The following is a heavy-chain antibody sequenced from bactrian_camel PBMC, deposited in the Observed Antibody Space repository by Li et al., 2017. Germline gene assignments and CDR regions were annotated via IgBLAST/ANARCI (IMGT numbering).Heavy chain of an antibody. Sequence: VQLVESGGGLVQPGGSLRLSCTASGFRFSSYDVSWVRQAPGKGLEWVSGFGSSTTYYADSVKGRFAISRDNAKNTVYLQMNSLKSEDTALYYCATDSYNNENGWGYWGQGTQVTVS. V-gene: IGHV3S40*01. CDR1: GFRFSSYD. CDR3: ATDSYNNENGWGY. J-gene: IGHJ4*01. D-gene: IGHD2*01. CDR2: FGSSTT.